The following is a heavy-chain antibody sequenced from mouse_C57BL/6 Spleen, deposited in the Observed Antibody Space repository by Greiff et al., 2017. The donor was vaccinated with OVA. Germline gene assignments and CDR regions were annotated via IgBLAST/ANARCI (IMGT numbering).Heavy chain of an antibody. V-gene: IGHV3-8*01. CDR1: GYSITSDY. D-gene: IGHD2-10*01. CDR2: ISYSGST. J-gene: IGHJ1*03. CDR3: ARSYYGNYAYFDV. Sequence: EVHLVESGPGLAKPSQTLSLTCSVTGYSITSDYWNWIRKFPGNKLEYMGYISYSGSTYYNPSLKSRISITRDTSKNQYYLQLNSVTTEDTATYYCARSYYGNYAYFDVWGTGTTVTVSS.